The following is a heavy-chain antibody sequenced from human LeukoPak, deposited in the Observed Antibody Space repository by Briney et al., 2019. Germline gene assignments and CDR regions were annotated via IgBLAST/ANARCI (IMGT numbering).Heavy chain of an antibody. J-gene: IGHJ3*02. D-gene: IGHD6-19*01. CDR3: AKDQRQQWLDAFDI. Sequence: PEGSLRLSCAASGFTFSSYSMNWVRQAPGKGLEWVSAISGSGGSTYYADSVKGRFTISRDNSKNTLYLQMNSLRAEDTAVYYCAKDQRQQWLDAFDIWGQGTMVTVSS. V-gene: IGHV3-23*01. CDR2: ISGSGGST. CDR1: GFTFSSYS.